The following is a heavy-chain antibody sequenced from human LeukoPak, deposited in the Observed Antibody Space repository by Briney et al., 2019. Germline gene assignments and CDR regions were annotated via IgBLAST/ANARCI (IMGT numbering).Heavy chain of an antibody. Sequence: GRSLRLSCAASGFTFSNYGMHWVRQAPGKGLEWVAVIWSNGRNKYYADSVKGRFTISRDNSKNTLDLEMISLRADDTAIYYCVKELGPFTGFDYWGQGTLVTVSS. V-gene: IGHV3-33*06. CDR3: VKELGPFTGFDY. D-gene: IGHD3-16*01. CDR2: IWSNGRNK. CDR1: GFTFSNYG. J-gene: IGHJ4*02.